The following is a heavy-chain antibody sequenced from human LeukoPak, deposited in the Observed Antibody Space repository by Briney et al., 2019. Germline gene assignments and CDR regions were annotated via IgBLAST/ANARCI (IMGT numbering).Heavy chain of an antibody. J-gene: IGHJ6*04. CDR1: GFTFSNYA. V-gene: IGHV3-23*01. CDR2: ISGSGTST. Sequence: GGSLRLSCAASGFTFSNYAMSWVRQAPGKGLAWVSGISGSGTSTYYADSVKGRFTISRDNSKNTLSLQMNSLRAEDTAVYYCAREERFLQWPYYNGMDVWGKGTTVTVSS. D-gene: IGHD3-3*01. CDR3: AREERFLQWPYYNGMDV.